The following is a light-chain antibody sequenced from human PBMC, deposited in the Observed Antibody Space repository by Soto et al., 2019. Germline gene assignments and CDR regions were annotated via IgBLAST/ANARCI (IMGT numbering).Light chain of an antibody. CDR1: QSVTSTY. V-gene: IGKV3-20*01. CDR2: GAS. CDR3: QQYHSLPTT. Sequence: EIVLTQSTGTLSLSPGERATLSCRASQSVTSTYLAWYQQKPGQPPRLLIYGASNRATGIPDRFSGSGSGTDFTLNISRLEPEDFTVYYCQQYHSLPTTFGPATKVDI. J-gene: IGKJ3*01.